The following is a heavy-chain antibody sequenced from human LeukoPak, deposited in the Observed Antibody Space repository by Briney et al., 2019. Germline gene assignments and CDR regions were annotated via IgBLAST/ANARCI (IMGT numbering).Heavy chain of an antibody. J-gene: IGHJ3*02. Sequence: SETLFLTCAVYGGSFSGYHWSWIRQPPGKGLEWIGSIYYSGSTYYNPSLKSRVSIFVDTSKNQFSLKQRTVTAADTAVYYCASHYDSSGNYSRSAFDIWGQGAMVTVSS. CDR1: GGSFSGYH. D-gene: IGHD3-22*01. V-gene: IGHV4-34*01. CDR2: IYYSGST. CDR3: ASHYDSSGNYSRSAFDI.